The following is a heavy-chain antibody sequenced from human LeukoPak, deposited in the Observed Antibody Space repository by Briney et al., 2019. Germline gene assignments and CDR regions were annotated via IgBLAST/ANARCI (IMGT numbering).Heavy chain of an antibody. Sequence: PSETLSLTCTVSGGSISSYSWSWIRQPPGKGLEWIGYIYYSGSTNYNPSLKSRVTISVDTSKNQFSLKLSSVTAADTAVYYCASSHSDYGDYYFDYWGQGTLVTVSS. V-gene: IGHV4-59*01. CDR2: IYYSGST. CDR3: ASSHSDYGDYYFDY. CDR1: GGSISSYS. D-gene: IGHD4-17*01. J-gene: IGHJ4*02.